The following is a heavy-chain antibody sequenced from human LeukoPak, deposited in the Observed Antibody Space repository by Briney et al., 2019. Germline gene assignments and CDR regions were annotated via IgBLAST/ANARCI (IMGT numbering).Heavy chain of an antibody. V-gene: IGHV3-30*18. Sequence: GGSLRLSCAASGFTFSSYAMSWVRQAPGKGLEWVAVISDDGNNKYYADSVKGRFTISRDNSKNTLFLQMNSLRAEDTAVYYCAKGVDYCSGGSCPADYWGPGNLVTVSS. D-gene: IGHD2-15*01. CDR2: ISDDGNNK. CDR1: GFTFSSYA. J-gene: IGHJ4*02. CDR3: AKGVDYCSGGSCPADY.